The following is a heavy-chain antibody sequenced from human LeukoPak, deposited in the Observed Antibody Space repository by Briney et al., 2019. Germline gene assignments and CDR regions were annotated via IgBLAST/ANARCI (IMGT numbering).Heavy chain of an antibody. CDR3: ASPRTFTVTTSFDY. V-gene: IGHV3-30*04. J-gene: IGHJ4*02. CDR2: ISYDGSNK. CDR1: GFTFSSYA. D-gene: IGHD4-17*01. Sequence: GRSLRLSCAASGFTFSSYAMHWVRQAPGKGLEWVAVISYDGSNKYYADSVKGRFTISRDNSKNTLYLQMNSLRAEDTAVYYCASPRTFTVTTSFDYWGQGTLVTVSS.